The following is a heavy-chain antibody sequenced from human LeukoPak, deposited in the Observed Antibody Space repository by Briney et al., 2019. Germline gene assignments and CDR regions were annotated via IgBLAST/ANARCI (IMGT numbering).Heavy chain of an antibody. J-gene: IGHJ4*02. Sequence: ASVTVSCTASGYTFTSYDINWVRQATGQGLEWMGWMNPNSGNTGYAQKFQGRVTMTRNTPISTAYMELSSLRSEDTAVYYCAVVTTVNLQWRDYWGQGTLVTVSS. V-gene: IGHV1-8*01. CDR3: AVVTTVNLQWRDY. D-gene: IGHD4-17*01. CDR1: GYTFTSYD. CDR2: MNPNSGNT.